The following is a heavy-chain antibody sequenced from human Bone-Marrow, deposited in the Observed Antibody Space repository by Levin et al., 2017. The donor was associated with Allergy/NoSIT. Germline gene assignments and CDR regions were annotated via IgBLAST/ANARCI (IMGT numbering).Heavy chain of an antibody. J-gene: IGHJ6*02. CDR1: GYTFTSYD. D-gene: IGHD3-3*01. V-gene: IGHV1-8*01. Sequence: ASVKVSCKASGYTFTSYDINWVRQATGQGLEWMGWINPNSGNTGYAQKFQGRVTMTRNTSISTSYMEQSSLRSEDTAVYYCARSQPYYDFWSGSSYYYSGTDVWGQGTTVTGSS. CDR3: ARSQPYYDFWSGSSYYYSGTDV. CDR2: INPNSGNT.